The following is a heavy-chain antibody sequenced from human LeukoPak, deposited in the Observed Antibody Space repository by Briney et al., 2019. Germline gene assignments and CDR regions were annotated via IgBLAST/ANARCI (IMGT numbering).Heavy chain of an antibody. CDR3: ARDLVAATNLPFDY. J-gene: IGHJ4*02. CDR1: GFTFSNYN. CDR2: VSSSSSYI. D-gene: IGHD1-26*01. V-gene: IGHV3-21*01. Sequence: PGRFLRLSCSASGFTFSNYNMNWVRQAPGEGLEWVSSVSSSSSYIYYVDSVKGRFTISRDNAKNSLYLQMNSLRADDTSVYYCARDLVAATNLPFDYWGQGTLVTVSS.